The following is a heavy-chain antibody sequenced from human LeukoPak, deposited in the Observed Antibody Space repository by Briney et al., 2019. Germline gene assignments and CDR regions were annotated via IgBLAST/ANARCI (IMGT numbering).Heavy chain of an antibody. CDR1: GGSISSSSYY. CDR2: IYYSGST. J-gene: IGHJ4*02. Sequence: SETLSLTCTVSGGSISSSSYYWGWIRQPPGKGLEWIGSIYYSGSTYYNPSLKSRVTISVDTSKNQFSLKLSSVTAADTAVYYCARARPSGSGYWTWGQGTLVTVSS. D-gene: IGHD3-22*01. CDR3: ARARPSGSGYWT. V-gene: IGHV4-39*07.